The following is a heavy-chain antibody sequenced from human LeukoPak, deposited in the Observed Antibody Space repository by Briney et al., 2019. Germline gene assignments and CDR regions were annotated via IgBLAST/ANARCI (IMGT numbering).Heavy chain of an antibody. D-gene: IGHD3-3*01. V-gene: IGHV3-11*04. Sequence: GGSLRLSCAASGFTFSDYYMSWIRQAPGKGLEWVSYISSSGSTIYYADSVKGRFTISRDNAKNSLYLQMNSLRAEDTAVYYCVREAYDDFWSGSWRYYYYMDVWGKGITVTVSS. CDR3: VREAYDDFWSGSWRYYYYMDV. CDR2: ISSSGSTI. J-gene: IGHJ6*03. CDR1: GFTFSDYY.